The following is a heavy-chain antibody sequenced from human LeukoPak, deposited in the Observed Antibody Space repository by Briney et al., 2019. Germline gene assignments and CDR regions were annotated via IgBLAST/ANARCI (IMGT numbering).Heavy chain of an antibody. D-gene: IGHD2-8*01. Sequence: GGSLRLSCAASGFTFSSYAMSWVRQAPGKGLEWVSAISGSGGSTYYADSVKGRFTISRDNSKNTLYLQMDSLRAEDTAVYYCAKRHIVLMVYATAGTWDYWGQGTLVTVSS. CDR1: GFTFSSYA. CDR2: ISGSGGST. V-gene: IGHV3-23*01. CDR3: AKRHIVLMVYATAGTWDY. J-gene: IGHJ4*02.